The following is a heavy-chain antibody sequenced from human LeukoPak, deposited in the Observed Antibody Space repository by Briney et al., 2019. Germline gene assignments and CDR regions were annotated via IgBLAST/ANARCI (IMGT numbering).Heavy chain of an antibody. CDR2: IKQDGSEK. J-gene: IGHJ4*02. V-gene: IGHV3-7*03. CDR3: ARDLGRYFDWSMEDYFDY. D-gene: IGHD3-9*01. CDR1: GFTFSSYW. Sequence: GGSLRLSCAASGFTFSSYWMSWVRQAPGKGLVWVANIKQDGSEKYYVDSVKGRFTISRDNAKNSLYLQMNSLRAEDTAVYYCARDLGRYFDWSMEDYFDYWGQGTLVTVSS.